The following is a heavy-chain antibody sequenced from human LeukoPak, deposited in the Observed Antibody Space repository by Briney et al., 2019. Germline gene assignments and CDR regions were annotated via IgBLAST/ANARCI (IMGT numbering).Heavy chain of an antibody. CDR3: AKGYGPNYYFEY. CDR1: GFTFSSHA. Sequence: PGGSLRLSCAASGFTFSSHAMHWVRQAPGKGLEWVALISHDGTNKYYADSVKGRFTISRDNSKNTLFLQMNSLRPEDTAVFYCAKGYGPNYYFEYWGQGTLVTVSS. D-gene: IGHD4-17*01. V-gene: IGHV3-30*04. J-gene: IGHJ4*02. CDR2: ISHDGTNK.